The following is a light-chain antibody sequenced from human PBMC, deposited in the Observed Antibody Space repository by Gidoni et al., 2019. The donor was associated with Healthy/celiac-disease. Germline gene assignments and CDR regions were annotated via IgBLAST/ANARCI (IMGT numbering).Light chain of an antibody. CDR1: SSEVGGYNY. CDR3: CSYAGSYTEV. V-gene: IGLV2-11*01. Sequence: QSALTQPRSVSGSPGPSVTISCTGTSSEVGGYNYVSWYQQYPGKAPKLMIYDVSKRPSGVPDRFSGSKSGNTASLTISGLQAEDEADYYCCSYAGSYTEVFGTGTKVTVL. J-gene: IGLJ1*01. CDR2: DVS.